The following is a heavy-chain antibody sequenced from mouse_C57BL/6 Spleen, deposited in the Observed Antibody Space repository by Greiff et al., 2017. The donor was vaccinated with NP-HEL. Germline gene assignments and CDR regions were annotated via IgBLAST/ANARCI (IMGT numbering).Heavy chain of an antibody. D-gene: IGHD3-3*01. J-gene: IGHJ1*03. Sequence: QVQLKESGAELARPGASVKLSCKASGYTFTSYGISWVKQRTGQGLEWIGEIYPRSGNTYYNEKFKGKATLTADKSSSTAYMELRSLTSEDSAVYFCARKEGTGYFDVWGTGTTVTVSS. CDR1: GYTFTSYG. CDR3: ARKEGTGYFDV. CDR2: IYPRSGNT. V-gene: IGHV1-81*01.